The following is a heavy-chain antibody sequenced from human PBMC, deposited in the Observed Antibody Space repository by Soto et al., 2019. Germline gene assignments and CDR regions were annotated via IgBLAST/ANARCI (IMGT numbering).Heavy chain of an antibody. J-gene: IGHJ6*02. CDR1: GFTFSSYE. CDR3: ARVPGVVTPHYYYYGMDV. D-gene: IGHD3-3*01. Sequence: EVQLVESGGGLVQPGGSLRLSCAASGFTFSSYEMNWVRQAPGKGLEWVSYISGSGSTIYYADSVKGRFTISRDNVKNPLYLQMNSLRAEDTAVYYGARVPGVVTPHYYYYGMDVWGQGTTVTVSS. CDR2: ISGSGSTI. V-gene: IGHV3-48*03.